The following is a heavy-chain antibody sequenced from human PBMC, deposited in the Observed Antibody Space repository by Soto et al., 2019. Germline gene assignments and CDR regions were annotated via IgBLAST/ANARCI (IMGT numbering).Heavy chain of an antibody. CDR1: GGSISSYY. CDR3: ARGPFGGDRTYYYYYGMDV. D-gene: IGHD2-21*02. J-gene: IGHJ6*02. V-gene: IGHV4-4*07. CDR2: IYTSGST. Sequence: PSETLSLTCTVSGGSISSYYWSWIRQPAGKGLEWIGRIYTSGSTNYNPSLKSRVTMSVDTSKNQFSLKLSSVTAADTAVYYCARGPFGGDRTYYYYYGMDVWGQGTTVTVSS.